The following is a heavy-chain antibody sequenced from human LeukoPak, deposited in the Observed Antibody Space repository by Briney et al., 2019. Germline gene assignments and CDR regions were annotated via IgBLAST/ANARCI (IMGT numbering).Heavy chain of an antibody. V-gene: IGHV1-69*04. CDR3: ARGKPIAVAAFFDY. D-gene: IGHD6-19*01. CDR2: IIPILGIA. CDR1: GGTFSSYA. J-gene: IGHJ4*02. Sequence: AVKVSCKASGGTFSSYAISWVRQAPGQGLEWMGRIIPILGIANYAQKFQGRVTITADKSTSTAYMELSSLRSEDTAVYYCARGKPIAVAAFFDYWGQGTLVTVSS.